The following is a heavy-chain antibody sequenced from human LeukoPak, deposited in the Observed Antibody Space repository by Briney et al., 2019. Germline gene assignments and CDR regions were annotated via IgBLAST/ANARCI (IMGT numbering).Heavy chain of an antibody. Sequence: PGGSLRLSCEASGFTFSTYSMNWVRQAPGKGLEWVSFISTTSSTIYYADSVKGRFTISRDNAKNSLYLQMNSLRAEDTAVYYCARVDSSSWYLNDAFDIWGQGTMVTVSS. CDR1: GFTFSTYS. J-gene: IGHJ3*02. CDR3: ARVDSSSWYLNDAFDI. D-gene: IGHD6-13*01. V-gene: IGHV3-48*04. CDR2: ISTTSSTI.